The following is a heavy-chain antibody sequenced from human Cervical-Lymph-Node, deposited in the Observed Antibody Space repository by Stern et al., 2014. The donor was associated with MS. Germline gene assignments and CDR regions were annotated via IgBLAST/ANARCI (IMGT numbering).Heavy chain of an antibody. J-gene: IGHJ3*02. CDR2: IVVGSGKP. Sequence: QLEESGPEVKKPGSSVKVSCKASGFTFSNSGVQWVRQTRGQRLEWIGWIVVGSGKPNYAQKIQERVTITRDRSTSTAYMELSSLRSEDAAVFYCAAGDTVAMLGTAIDAFDIWGQGTMVTVSS. CDR1: GFTFSNSG. V-gene: IGHV1-58*01. CDR3: AAGDTVAMLGTAIDAFDI. D-gene: IGHD4-17*01.